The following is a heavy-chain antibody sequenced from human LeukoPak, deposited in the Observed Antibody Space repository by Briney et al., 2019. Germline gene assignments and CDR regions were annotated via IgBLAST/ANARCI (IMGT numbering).Heavy chain of an antibody. V-gene: IGHV3-21*05. CDR1: GFTFSSYG. J-gene: IGHJ2*01. CDR2: INTGSTYT. CDR3: TREDNWYFDL. Sequence: PGGSLRLSCAASGFTFSSYGMHWVRQAPGKGLEWLSYINTGSTYTNYANSVKGRFTIPRDNAKNSLYLQLNSLRAEDTAVYYCTREDNWYFDLWGRGTLVTVSS.